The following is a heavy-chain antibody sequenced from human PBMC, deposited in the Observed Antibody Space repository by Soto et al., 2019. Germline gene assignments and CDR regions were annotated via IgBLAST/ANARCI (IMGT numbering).Heavy chain of an antibody. D-gene: IGHD7-27*01. V-gene: IGHV3-7*01. CDR2: IKQDGSEK. CDR3: ARSMGTYYYYYMDV. Sequence: ESGGGLVQPGGSLRLSCAASGFTFSSYWMSWVRQAPGKGLEWVANIKQDGSEKYYVDSVKGRFTISRDNAKNSLYLQMNSLRAEDTAVYYCARSMGTYYYYYMDVWGKGTTVTVSS. CDR1: GFTFSSYW. J-gene: IGHJ6*03.